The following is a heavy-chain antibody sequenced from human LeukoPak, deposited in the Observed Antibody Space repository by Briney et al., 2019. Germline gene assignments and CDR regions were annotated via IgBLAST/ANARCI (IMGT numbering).Heavy chain of an antibody. CDR3: ARGRYSGYDRFYYYYYMDV. CDR1: GGSISSYY. CDR2: IYYSGST. V-gene: IGHV4-59*01. Sequence: PSETLSLTCTVSGGSISSYYWSWIRQPPGKGLEWIGYIYYSGSTNYNPSLKSRVTISVDTSKNQFSLKLSSVTAADTAVYYCARGRYSGYDRFYYYYYMDVWGKGTTVTISS. D-gene: IGHD5-12*01. J-gene: IGHJ6*03.